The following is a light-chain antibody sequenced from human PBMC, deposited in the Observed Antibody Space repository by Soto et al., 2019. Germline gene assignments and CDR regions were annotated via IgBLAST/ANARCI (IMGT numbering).Light chain of an antibody. Sequence: EIVLTQSPATLSLSPGERATLSCRASQSVSSSLAWYQQKPGQAPRLLIYAASNRATGIPARFSGSGSGTDFTLTIRSLEPEDFAVYYCQQRSNWLTFGGGTKVEIK. CDR3: QQRSNWLT. CDR2: AAS. CDR1: QSVSSS. J-gene: IGKJ4*01. V-gene: IGKV3-11*01.